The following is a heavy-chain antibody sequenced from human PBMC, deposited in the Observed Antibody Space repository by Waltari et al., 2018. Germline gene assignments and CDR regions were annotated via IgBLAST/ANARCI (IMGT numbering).Heavy chain of an antibody. V-gene: IGHV3-23*01. J-gene: IGHJ4*02. CDR3: AKDQAEWLVLDGYFDS. CDR2: MSGTGDYT. D-gene: IGHD6-19*01. CDR1: GFNFSKYA. Sequence: EVQLLESVGDLEQPGGSLRISCVGSGFNFSKYAMNWVRQAPGKGLEWVSTMSGTGDYTYYADSVKGRFTISRDNSKNTVFLHMNNLRVEDTAIYFCAKDQAEWLVLDGYFDSWGQGTPVTVSS.